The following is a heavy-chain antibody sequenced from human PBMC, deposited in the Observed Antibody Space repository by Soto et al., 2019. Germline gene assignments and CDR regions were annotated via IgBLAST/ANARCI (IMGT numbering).Heavy chain of an antibody. CDR1: GFTFDDYT. J-gene: IGHJ4*02. V-gene: IGHV3-43*01. CDR3: AKGHTYYDFWSYYFDY. CDR2: ISWDGGST. D-gene: IGHD3-3*01. Sequence: GGSLRLSCAASGFTFDDYTMHWVRQAPGKGLEWVSLISWDGGSTYYADSVKGRFTISRDNSKNSLYLQMNSLRTEDTALYYCAKGHTYYDFWSYYFDYWGQGTLVTVSS.